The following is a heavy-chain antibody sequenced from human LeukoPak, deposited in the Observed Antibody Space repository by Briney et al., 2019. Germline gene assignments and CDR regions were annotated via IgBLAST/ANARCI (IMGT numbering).Heavy chain of an antibody. CDR1: GASISHYY. J-gene: IGHJ4*02. Sequence: PSETLSLTCTVSGASISHYYWSWIRQTPAKGLEWMGHIHTSGGSTYYPSLKSRLTMSIDTSRNQLSLKLTSVTAADTAVYFCARLGSYHDFWGQGALVIVSS. D-gene: IGHD1-26*01. V-gene: IGHV4-4*09. CDR3: ARLGSYHDF. CDR2: IHTSGGS.